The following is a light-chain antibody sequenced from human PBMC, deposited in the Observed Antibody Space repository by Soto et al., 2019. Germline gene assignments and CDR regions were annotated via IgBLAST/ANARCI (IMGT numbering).Light chain of an antibody. V-gene: IGLV2-8*01. CDR3: KSYAGGNTYV. CDR2: EVV. CDR1: KNDIGVYDF. Sequence: QPALTQPPSASGSPGESVTISCTGTKNDIGVYDFVSWYQHHPGKAPRLIIYEVVQRPSGVPDRFSGSKSGNTASLTVSGLQAADEADYFCKSYAGGNTYVFGRGTKATVL. J-gene: IGLJ1*01.